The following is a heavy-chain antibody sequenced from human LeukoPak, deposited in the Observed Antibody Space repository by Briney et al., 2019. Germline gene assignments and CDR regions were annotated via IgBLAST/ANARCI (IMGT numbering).Heavy chain of an antibody. D-gene: IGHD3-22*01. J-gene: IGHJ4*02. CDR1: GASFNSDDQY. CDR3: SRGLDSRKLGY. V-gene: IGHV4-31*03. CDR2: IHPSGMF. Sequence: SETLSLACTVSGASFNSDDQYWNWIRQSPGKGLEWIGSIHPSGMFYNNPSLESRVTMSRDTSKNQFSLNLNSVTAADTAVYFCSRGLDSRKLGYWGQGSLVTVSS.